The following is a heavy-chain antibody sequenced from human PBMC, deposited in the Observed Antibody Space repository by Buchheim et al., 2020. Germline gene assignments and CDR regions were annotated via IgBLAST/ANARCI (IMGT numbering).Heavy chain of an antibody. V-gene: IGHV4-4*02. J-gene: IGHJ4*02. Sequence: QVQLQESGPGLVKPSGTLSLTCAVSGGSISSSSWWSWVRQSPGKGLEWIGEIYHSGSAKYNPSLKSRVTISVDKYKNQFSLQLSSVTAADTAVYYCARESGSSWRYFDYWGQGTL. CDR3: ARESGSSWRYFDY. CDR2: IYHSGSA. D-gene: IGHD6-13*01. CDR1: GGSISSSSW.